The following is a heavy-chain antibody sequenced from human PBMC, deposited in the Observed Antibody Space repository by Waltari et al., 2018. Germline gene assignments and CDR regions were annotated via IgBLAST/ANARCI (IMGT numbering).Heavy chain of an antibody. CDR3: ARRVRGKYNWFDP. CDR1: GYSFNTHW. J-gene: IGHJ5*02. CDR2: IYPSDSDT. Sequence: EVQLVQSGAEVKKSGESLIISCQGSGYSFNTHWIAWMRQMPGKGLEWMGFIYPSDSDTRYSPSFQGQVNISVDKSTNTAYLQWRSLKASDTAMYYCARRVRGKYNWFDPWGQGTQVTVSS. D-gene: IGHD1-26*01. V-gene: IGHV5-51*01.